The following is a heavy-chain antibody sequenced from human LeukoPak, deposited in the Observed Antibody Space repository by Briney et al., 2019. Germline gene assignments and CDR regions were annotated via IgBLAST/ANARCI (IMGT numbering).Heavy chain of an antibody. D-gene: IGHD6-13*01. J-gene: IGHJ4*02. CDR3: ASRALIEAGKGYYFDY. V-gene: IGHV3-48*03. CDR2: ISSTATII. CDR1: GFTFSNYE. Sequence: GGSLRLSCAASGFTFSNYEMSWVRQAPGKGLEWLSYISSTATIIYYGDSVKGRFTIFRDNAKNSLYLQMNSLSAEDTAVYYCASRALIEAGKGYYFDYWGQGTLVTVSS.